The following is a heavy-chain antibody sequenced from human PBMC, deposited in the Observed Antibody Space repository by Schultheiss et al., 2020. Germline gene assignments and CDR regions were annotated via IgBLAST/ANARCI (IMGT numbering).Heavy chain of an antibody. D-gene: IGHD6-6*01. V-gene: IGHV4-4*07. CDR3: ARQQTQQVVRGAYYHGMDV. CDR2: IYTSGST. CDR1: GGSISSYY. J-gene: IGHJ6*02. Sequence: SETLSLTCTVSGGSISSYYWSWIQQPAGKGLEWIGRIYTSGSTNYNPSLKSRVIMLVDTSKNQFSLKLRSVTAADTAVYYCARQQTQQVVRGAYYHGMDVWGQGTTVTVSS.